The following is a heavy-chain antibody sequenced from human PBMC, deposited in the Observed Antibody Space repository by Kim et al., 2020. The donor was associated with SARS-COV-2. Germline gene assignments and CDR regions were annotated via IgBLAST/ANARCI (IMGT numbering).Heavy chain of an antibody. Sequence: GGSLRLSCAASGFTFSSHWMSWVRQAPGKGLEWVANIKQDGSEKYYVDSVKGRFTISRDNAKNSLYLQMNSLRAEDTAIYYCARVTSSGWYYYYMDVWG. D-gene: IGHD6-19*01. J-gene: IGHJ6*03. CDR1: GFTFSSHW. CDR3: ARVTSSGWYYYYMDV. V-gene: IGHV3-7*01. CDR2: IKQDGSEK.